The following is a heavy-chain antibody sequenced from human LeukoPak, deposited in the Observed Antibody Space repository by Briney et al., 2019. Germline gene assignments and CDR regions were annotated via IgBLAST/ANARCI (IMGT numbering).Heavy chain of an antibody. CDR1: GGVISTYY. J-gene: IGHJ3*01. CDR3: ARGSGGYDYERAFDF. D-gene: IGHD5-12*01. V-gene: IGHV4-59*01. CDR2: IYFTGRT. Sequence: SETLSLTCTVSGGVISTYYWSWIRQSPGTGLEWIGCIYFTGRTTYNPSLQSRVTISVDTSKNQFSLRLDSVTTADAAVYFCARGSGGYDYERAFDFWGQGTKVTVSS.